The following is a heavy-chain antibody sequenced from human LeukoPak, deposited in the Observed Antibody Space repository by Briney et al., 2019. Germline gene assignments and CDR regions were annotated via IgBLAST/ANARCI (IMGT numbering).Heavy chain of an antibody. V-gene: IGHV1-46*01. CDR3: ARALSSSSSQPGGY. CDR1: GYTFTGYY. J-gene: IGHJ4*02. D-gene: IGHD6-6*01. CDR2: VNPSGTST. Sequence: ASVKVSCKASGYTFTGYYMHWVRQAPGQGLDWMAIVNPSGTSTSYAQKFQGRVTMTRDTSTSTVYMELSSLTSEDTAVYYCARALSSSSSQPGGYWGQGTLVTVSS.